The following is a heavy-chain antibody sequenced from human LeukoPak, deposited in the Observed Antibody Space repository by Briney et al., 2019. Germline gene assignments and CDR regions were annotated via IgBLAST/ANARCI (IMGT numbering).Heavy chain of an antibody. CDR2: INHSGST. D-gene: IGHD3-10*01. CDR1: GGSFSGYY. Sequence: PSETLSLTCAVYGGSFSGYYWSWIRQPPGKGLEWIGEINHSGSTNYNPSLKSRVTISVDTSKNQFSLKLSSVTAADTAVYYCATILRRGVHDYWGQGTLVTVSS. J-gene: IGHJ4*02. V-gene: IGHV4-34*01. CDR3: ATILRRGVHDY.